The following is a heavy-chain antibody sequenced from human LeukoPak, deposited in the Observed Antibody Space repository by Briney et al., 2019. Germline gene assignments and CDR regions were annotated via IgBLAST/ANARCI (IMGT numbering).Heavy chain of an antibody. CDR2: IYYSGST. J-gene: IGHJ4*02. CDR1: GGSISSSSYY. V-gene: IGHV4-39*01. D-gene: IGHD3-16*02. Sequence: SETLSLTCTVSGGSISSSSYYWGWIRQPPGKGLEWIGSIYYSGSTYYNPSLKSRVTISVDTSKNQFSLKLSSATAADTAVYYXXXXXXDYVWGSYRSPHLFXYXXQGXXXTVS. CDR3: XXXXXDYVWGSYRSPHLFXY.